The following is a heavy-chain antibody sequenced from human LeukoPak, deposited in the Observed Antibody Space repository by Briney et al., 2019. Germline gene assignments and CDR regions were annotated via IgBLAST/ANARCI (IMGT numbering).Heavy chain of an antibody. V-gene: IGHV1-18*01. CDR3: ARDPLERGVLGAFDI. D-gene: IGHD1-1*01. CDR2: ISAYNGNT. J-gene: IGHJ3*02. Sequence: ASVKVSCKASGYTFTSYGISWVRQAPGQGLEWMGWISAYNGNTNYAQKLQGRVTMTTDTSTSTAYMELRSLRSDDTAVYYCARDPLERGVLGAFDIWGQGTMDTVSS. CDR1: GYTFTSYG.